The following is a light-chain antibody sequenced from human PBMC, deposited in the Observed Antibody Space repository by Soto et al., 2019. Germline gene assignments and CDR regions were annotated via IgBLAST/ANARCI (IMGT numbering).Light chain of an antibody. CDR1: SGHSSYA. CDR2: LNSDGSH. V-gene: IGLV4-69*01. Sequence: QAVVTQSPSASASLGASVKLTCTLSSGHSSYAIAWHQQQPERGPRYLTKLNSDGSHNKGDGIPDRFSGSSSGAERYLTISSLQSEDEADYYCQTWGTGIQVFGGGTKLTVL. J-gene: IGLJ2*01. CDR3: QTWGTGIQV.